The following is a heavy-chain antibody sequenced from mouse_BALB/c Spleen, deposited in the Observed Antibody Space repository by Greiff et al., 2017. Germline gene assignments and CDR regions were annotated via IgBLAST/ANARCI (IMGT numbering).Heavy chain of an antibody. CDR3: ANDYDDAMDY. Sequence: QVQLQQPGAELVKPGASVKLSCKASGYTFTSYWMHWVKQRPGQGLEWIGEINPSNGRTNYNEKFKSKATLTVDKSSSTAYMQLSSLTSEDSAVYYCANDYDDAMDYWGQGTSVTVSS. CDR1: GYTFTSYW. V-gene: IGHV1S81*02. CDR2: INPSNGRT. J-gene: IGHJ4*01. D-gene: IGHD2-4*01.